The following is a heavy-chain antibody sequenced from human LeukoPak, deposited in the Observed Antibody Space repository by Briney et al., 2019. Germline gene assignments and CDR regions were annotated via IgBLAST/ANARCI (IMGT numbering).Heavy chain of an antibody. J-gene: IGHJ4*02. D-gene: IGHD6-13*01. CDR3: ARDSSSWYYRPIDY. Sequence: ASVKVSCKASGYTFTSYGISWVRQAPGQGLEWMGWISAYNGSTNYEQKLQGRVTMTTDTSTSTAYMELRSLRSDDTAVYYCARDSSSWYYRPIDYWGQGTLVTVSS. CDR2: ISAYNGST. CDR1: GYTFTSYG. V-gene: IGHV1-18*01.